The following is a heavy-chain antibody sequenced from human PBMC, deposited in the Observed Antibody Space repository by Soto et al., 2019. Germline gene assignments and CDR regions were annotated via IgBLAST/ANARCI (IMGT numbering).Heavy chain of an antibody. CDR1: GYSFTSYW. CDR3: ARLGSPPAGNDAFDI. CDR2: IYPGDSDT. Sequence: GESLKISCKGSGYSFTSYWIGWVRQMPGKGLEWMGIIYPGDSDTRYSPSFQGQVTISADKSFSTAYLQWSSLKASDTAMYYCARLGSPPAGNDAFDIWGQGTMVTVSS. V-gene: IGHV5-51*01. D-gene: IGHD3-16*01. J-gene: IGHJ3*02.